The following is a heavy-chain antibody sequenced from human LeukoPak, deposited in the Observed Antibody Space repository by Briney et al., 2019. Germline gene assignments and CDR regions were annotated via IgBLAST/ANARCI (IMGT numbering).Heavy chain of an antibody. Sequence: ASVKVSCKASGYTFLSYDINWVRQATGQGLEWMGGIIPIFGTANYAQKFQGRVTITADESTSTAYMELSSLRSEDTAVYYCARGHYYDSSGYYSYYYYGMDVWGQGTTVTVSS. CDR3: ARGHYYDSSGYYSYYYYGMDV. CDR1: GYTFLSYD. J-gene: IGHJ6*02. D-gene: IGHD3-22*01. CDR2: IIPIFGTA. V-gene: IGHV1-69*13.